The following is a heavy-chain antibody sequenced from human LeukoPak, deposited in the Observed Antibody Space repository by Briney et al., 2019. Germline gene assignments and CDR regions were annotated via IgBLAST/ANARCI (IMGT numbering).Heavy chain of an antibody. CDR3: ASNTGTVFDY. D-gene: IGHD7-27*01. Sequence: SETLSLTCTVSGGSISHYYWTWIRQPPGKGLEWIGYIYYSDVANYNPSLKSRVSISVDTSKNQFSLKLTSVTAADTAVYYCASNTGTVFDYWGQGALVTVSS. J-gene: IGHJ4*02. CDR2: IYYSDVA. V-gene: IGHV4-59*01. CDR1: GGSISHYY.